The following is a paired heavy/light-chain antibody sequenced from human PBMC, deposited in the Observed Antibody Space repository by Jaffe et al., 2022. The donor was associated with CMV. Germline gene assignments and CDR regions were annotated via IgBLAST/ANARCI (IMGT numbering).Heavy chain of an antibody. V-gene: IGHV3-33*08. D-gene: IGHD3-16*01. CDR3: ARGWGSFVLHEAFDM. J-gene: IGHJ3*02. CDR1: GFNFRNYG. Sequence: QVQLVESGGGVVQPGSSLRLSCAASGFNFRNYGIHWVRQAPGKGLDWVAVIWHDGSIQYYADSVRGRFTTSRDNSKNTVYVQMNSLRVEDTAVYYCARGWGSFVLHEAFDMWGQGTTVAVSS. CDR2: IWHDGSIQ.
Light chain of an antibody. V-gene: IGLV2-11*01. CDR1: SSDVGASGH. J-gene: IGLJ3*02. CDR2: DVN. Sequence: QSALTQPRSVSGSPGQSVTISCTGTSSDVGASGHVSWYQQHPGKAPKLMIFDVNKRPSGVPDRFSGSKSGNAASLTISGVQAEDEADYYCYLYVGSYSVFGGGTELTVL. CDR3: YLYVGSYSV.